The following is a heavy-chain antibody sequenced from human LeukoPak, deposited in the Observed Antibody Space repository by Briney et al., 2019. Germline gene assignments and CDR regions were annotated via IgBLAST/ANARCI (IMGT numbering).Heavy chain of an antibody. CDR3: AREGYCSSTSCYGRFFDY. D-gene: IGHD2-2*01. CDR2: ISYDGSNK. Sequence: GGSRRLSCAASGFTLSNYWMHWVRQAPGKGLEWVAVISYDGSNKYYADSVKGRFTISRDNSKNTLYPQMNSLRAEDTAVYYCAREGYCSSTSCYGRFFDYWGQGTLVTVSS. CDR1: GFTLSNYW. V-gene: IGHV3-30-3*01. J-gene: IGHJ4*02.